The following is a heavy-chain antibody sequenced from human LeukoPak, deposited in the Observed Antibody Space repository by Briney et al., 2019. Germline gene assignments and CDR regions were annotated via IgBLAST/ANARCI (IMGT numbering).Heavy chain of an antibody. CDR2: MSSSGSTI. Sequence: GGSLRLSCAASGFTFSDYYMNWIRQAPGKGLEWISYMSSSGSTISYADSVTGRFTVSRDNAKNSLYLQMNSLGAEDTAEYYCARSILPAANAIDYWGQGTLLTVSS. D-gene: IGHD2-2*01. J-gene: IGHJ4*02. CDR3: ARSILPAANAIDY. CDR1: GFTFSDYY. V-gene: IGHV3-11*04.